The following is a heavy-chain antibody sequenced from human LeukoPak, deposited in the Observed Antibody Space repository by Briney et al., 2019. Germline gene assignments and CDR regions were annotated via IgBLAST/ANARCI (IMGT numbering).Heavy chain of an antibody. J-gene: IGHJ4*02. Sequence: GGSLRLSCAGSGFTFSSNPLSWVRQAPGKGLEWVSAINPSGGNTYYADSVRGRFTISRDNSKNTLYLQMNTLRAEDTAVYYCATTKQARRYFDYWGQGTLVTVSS. CDR3: ATTKQARRYFDY. V-gene: IGHV3-23*01. D-gene: IGHD1-1*01. CDR1: GFTFSSNP. CDR2: INPSGGNT.